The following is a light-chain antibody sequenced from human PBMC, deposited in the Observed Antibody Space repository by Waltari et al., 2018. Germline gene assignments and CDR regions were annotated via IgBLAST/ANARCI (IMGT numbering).Light chain of an antibody. CDR3: QHYNSYSGWT. J-gene: IGKJ1*01. CDR2: KAS. V-gene: IGKV1-5*03. CDR1: QGFGNC. Sequence: DMQMTQSPSTLSASVGDRVTITCRASQGFGNCLAWYQQKPGKAPKLPIYKASILESGVPSRFSGSGSGTAFSLTISSLQPDDFATYYCQHYNSYSGWTFGQGTKVEIK.